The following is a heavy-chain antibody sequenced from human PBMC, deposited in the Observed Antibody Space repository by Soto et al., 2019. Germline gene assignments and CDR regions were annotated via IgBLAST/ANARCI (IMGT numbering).Heavy chain of an antibody. J-gene: IGHJ4*02. D-gene: IGHD2-2*01. CDR1: GGSISSGGYY. Sequence: PSETLSLTXTVSGGSISSGGYYWTWIRQHPGKGLEWIGYIYYSGSTYYNPSLKSRVTISVDTSKNQFSLKLSSVTAADTAVYYCARGYDRTSCDYWGQGTLVTVSS. CDR3: ARGYDRTSCDY. CDR2: IYYSGST. V-gene: IGHV4-31*02.